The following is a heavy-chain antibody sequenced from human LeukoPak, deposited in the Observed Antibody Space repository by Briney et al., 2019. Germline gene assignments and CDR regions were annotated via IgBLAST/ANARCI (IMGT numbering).Heavy chain of an antibody. CDR2: IYTSGTI. V-gene: IGHV4-4*07. CDR3: ARKDGDF. J-gene: IGHJ4*02. Sequence: SETLSLTCTVSGVSISAYFWTWVRQPAGKGLEWIGRIYTSGTINYNPSLESRLTMSLDTSKNQISLRLSSVTAADTGVYYCARKDGDFWGQGTLVTVSS. CDR1: GVSISAYF.